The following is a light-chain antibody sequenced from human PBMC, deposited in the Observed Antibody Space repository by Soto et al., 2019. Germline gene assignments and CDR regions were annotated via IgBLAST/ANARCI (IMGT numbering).Light chain of an antibody. CDR3: QQYNTFWT. V-gene: IGKV1-5*03. Sequence: DTQMTQSPSTLSASVGDRVTITCRASQNVNSWLAWYQQKPGKAPKLLIYKVSSLASGVPSRFSGGGSGTDFTLTISSLQPDDFATYYCQQYNTFWTFGQGTKVEIK. CDR1: QNVNSW. CDR2: KVS. J-gene: IGKJ1*01.